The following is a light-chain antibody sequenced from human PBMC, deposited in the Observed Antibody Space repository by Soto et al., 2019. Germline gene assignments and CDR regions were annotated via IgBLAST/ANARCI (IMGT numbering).Light chain of an antibody. J-gene: IGKJ1*01. CDR1: QSVGSS. Sequence: EFVLPQSPATLSLSPGERATLSCRASQSVGSSLAWYQQKPGQAPRPLIYDTSNRATGIPARFSGSGSGTDFTLTISSLQPEDFATYYCQQSNSNPPTFGQGTKVDIK. V-gene: IGKV3-11*01. CDR2: DTS. CDR3: QQSNSNPPT.